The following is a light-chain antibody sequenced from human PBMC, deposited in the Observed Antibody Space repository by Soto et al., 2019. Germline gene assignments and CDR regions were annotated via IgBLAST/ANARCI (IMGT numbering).Light chain of an antibody. CDR3: QQSYTTPRT. CDR2: SAS. V-gene: IGKV1-39*01. Sequence: DIQMTQSPSSLSASVGDRSTIPCRASQTISTFLIWYQQKPVQAPKILIYSASTLQSGVPSRFSGRGSGTDFTLTITNLQPEDFATYSCQQSYTTPRTFGQGTKVEIK. CDR1: QTISTF. J-gene: IGKJ2*01.